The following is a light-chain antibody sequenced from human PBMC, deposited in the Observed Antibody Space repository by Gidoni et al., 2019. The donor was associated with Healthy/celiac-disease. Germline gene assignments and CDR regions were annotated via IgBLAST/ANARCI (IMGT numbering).Light chain of an antibody. J-gene: IGKJ2*01. CDR3: QQYNSYSLYT. V-gene: IGKV1-5*01. Sequence: DIQMTQSPSTLSASVGDRVTITCRASQSISNWLAWYQLKAGKAPKLLIYDASSLESGVPSRFSGSGSGTEFTLTISSLQPDDFATYYCQQYNSYSLYTFXQXTKLEIK. CDR2: DAS. CDR1: QSISNW.